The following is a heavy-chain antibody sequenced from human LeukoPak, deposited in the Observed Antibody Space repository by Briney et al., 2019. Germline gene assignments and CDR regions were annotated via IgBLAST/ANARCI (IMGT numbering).Heavy chain of an antibody. D-gene: IGHD1-26*01. CDR2: KYYNSKWYN. Sequence: SQTLSLTFAISLDSVSKNSAAWYWIRQSPSRGLEWLGRKYYNSKWYNDYAVYVKSRITINPDTSKNQFSLQLNSVTPEDTAVYYCARAFSSPSTYSGVHFDYWGQGTLVTVSS. CDR1: LDSVSKNSAA. J-gene: IGHJ4*02. CDR3: ARAFSSPSTYSGVHFDY. V-gene: IGHV6-1*01.